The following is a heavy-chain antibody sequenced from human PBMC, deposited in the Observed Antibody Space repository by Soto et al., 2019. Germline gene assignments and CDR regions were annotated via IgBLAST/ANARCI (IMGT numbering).Heavy chain of an antibody. CDR3: ARVLRGWFDP. Sequence: SETLSLTCAVSGGSITSANWWTWVRQPPGGGLEWIGEISHSGITNYKASLRSRVTMSVDKTKNDVSLKLTSVTAADTAVYYCARVLRGWFDPWGQGTPVTVSS. J-gene: IGHJ5*02. CDR1: GGSITSANW. V-gene: IGHV4-4*02. CDR2: ISHSGIT.